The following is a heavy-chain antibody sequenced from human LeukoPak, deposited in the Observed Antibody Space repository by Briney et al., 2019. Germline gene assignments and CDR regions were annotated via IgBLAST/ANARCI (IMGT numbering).Heavy chain of an antibody. Sequence: QPGGSLRLSCAASGFTFSSYAMSWVRQAPGKGLEWVSAISGSGGTTYYADSVKGRFTISRDNSKNTLYLQMNSLRAEDTAVYYCARGGNTIFGVITLFDCWGQGTLVTVSS. D-gene: IGHD3-3*01. CDR1: GFTFSSYA. J-gene: IGHJ4*02. V-gene: IGHV3-23*01. CDR3: ARGGNTIFGVITLFDC. CDR2: ISGSGGTT.